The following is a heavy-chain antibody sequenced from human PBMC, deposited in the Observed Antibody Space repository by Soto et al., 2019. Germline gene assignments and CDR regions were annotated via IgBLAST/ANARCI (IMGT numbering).Heavy chain of an antibody. Sequence: SVKVSCKASGGTFSSYAISWVRQAPGQGLEWMGGIIPIFGTANYAQKFQGRVTITADKSTSTAYMELSSLRSEDTAVYYCARAGMSGTYYYYYYGMDVWGQGTTVTVSS. J-gene: IGHJ6*02. CDR1: GGTFSSYA. CDR2: IIPIFGTA. V-gene: IGHV1-69*06. D-gene: IGHD3-3*01. CDR3: ARAGMSGTYYYYYYGMDV.